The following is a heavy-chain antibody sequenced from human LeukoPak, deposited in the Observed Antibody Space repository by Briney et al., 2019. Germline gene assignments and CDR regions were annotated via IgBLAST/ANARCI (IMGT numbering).Heavy chain of an antibody. J-gene: IGHJ4*02. Sequence: GRSLRLSCAASGFTFSSYAMSWVRQAPGKGLEWVSAISGSGGSTYYADSVKGRFTISRDNSKNTLYLQMNSLRAEDTAVYYCAKDRDYYGSADRIDYWGQGTLVTVSS. CDR3: AKDRDYYGSADRIDY. CDR1: GFTFSSYA. CDR2: ISGSGGST. D-gene: IGHD3-10*01. V-gene: IGHV3-23*01.